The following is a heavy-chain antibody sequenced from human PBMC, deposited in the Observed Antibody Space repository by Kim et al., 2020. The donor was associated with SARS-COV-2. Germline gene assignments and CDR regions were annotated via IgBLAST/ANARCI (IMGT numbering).Heavy chain of an antibody. V-gene: IGHV3-7*01. J-gene: IGHJ4*02. D-gene: IGHD6-19*01. CDR3: ARVRLGSGWHAYFDY. CDR2: IKQDGSEK. CDR1: GFTFSSYW. Sequence: GGSLRLSCAASGFTFSSYWMSWVRQAPGKGLEWVANIKQDGSEKYYVDSVKGRFTISRDNAKNSLYLQMNSLRAEDTAVYYCARVRLGSGWHAYFDYWGQGTLVTVSS.